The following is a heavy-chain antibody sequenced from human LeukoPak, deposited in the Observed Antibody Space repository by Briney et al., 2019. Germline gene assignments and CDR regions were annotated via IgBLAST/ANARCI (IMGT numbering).Heavy chain of an antibody. D-gene: IGHD6-13*01. J-gene: IGHJ4*02. CDR3: ARFSSSWFSH. CDR1: GDSISLYY. V-gene: IGHV4-59*01. Sequence: PSETLSLTCTVSGDSISLYYWSWIRQPPGKGLEWIGYIYYSGSTKYNPSLKSRVNISVDTSKNYFSLQLSAVTAADTAVYYCARFSSSWFSHWGQGTLVTVSS. CDR2: IYYSGST.